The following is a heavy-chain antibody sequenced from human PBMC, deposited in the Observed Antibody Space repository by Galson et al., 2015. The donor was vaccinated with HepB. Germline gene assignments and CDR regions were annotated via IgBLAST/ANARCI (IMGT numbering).Heavy chain of an antibody. CDR2: IYWDDDK. Sequence: PALVKPTQTLTLTCTFSGFSLNTNGVGVGWIRQPPGKALEWLALIYWDDDKQYSPSLKSRLTITKDTSGNQVVLTLINLDPVDTATYYCAHRRDCSPASCYDNYFDYWGRGTLVTVSS. V-gene: IGHV2-5*02. J-gene: IGHJ4*02. CDR3: AHRRDCSPASCYDNYFDY. CDR1: GFSLNTNGVG. D-gene: IGHD2-15*01.